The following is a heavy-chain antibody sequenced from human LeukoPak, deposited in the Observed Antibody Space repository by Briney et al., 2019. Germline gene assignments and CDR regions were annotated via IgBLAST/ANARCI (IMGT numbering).Heavy chain of an antibody. Sequence: PGGSLRLSCAASGFTFSSYWMNWFRQAPGKGLEWVSIIYSGGSTYYADSVKGRFTISRDNSKNTLYLQMNSLRAEDTAVYYCAKVGGSGWYAFDYWGQGTLVTVSS. D-gene: IGHD6-19*01. CDR3: AKVGGSGWYAFDY. CDR1: GFTFSSYW. CDR2: IYSGGST. J-gene: IGHJ4*02. V-gene: IGHV3-53*01.